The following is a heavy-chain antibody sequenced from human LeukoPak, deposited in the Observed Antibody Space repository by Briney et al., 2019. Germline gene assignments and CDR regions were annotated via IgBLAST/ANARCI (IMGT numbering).Heavy chain of an antibody. D-gene: IGHD6-13*01. J-gene: IGHJ4*02. Sequence: GSLRLSCAASGFSFSSYEMNWVRLAPGKGLEWISYISSSGRTIYYADSVKGRFTISRDNAKNSLYLQMNSLRAEDTAVYYCAKCESSSSHYRLLDYWGQGTLVTVSS. CDR3: AKCESSSSHYRLLDY. CDR1: GFSFSSYE. V-gene: IGHV3-48*03. CDR2: ISSSGRTI.